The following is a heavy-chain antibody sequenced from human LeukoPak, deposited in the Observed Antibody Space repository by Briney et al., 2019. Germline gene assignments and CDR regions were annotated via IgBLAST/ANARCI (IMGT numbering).Heavy chain of an antibody. J-gene: IGHJ4*02. D-gene: IGHD6-19*01. V-gene: IGHV4-30-4*01. CDR1: GGSISSGEYY. Sequence: SETLSLTCTASGGSISSGEYYWSWIRQPPGKGLEWIGYMSYSGSTYYNSSLKSRITISIDTSKNQFSLKLSSVTAADTAVYYCARVPSSYSSGWTFDYWGQGTLVTVSS. CDR2: MSYSGST. CDR3: ARVPSSYSSGWTFDY.